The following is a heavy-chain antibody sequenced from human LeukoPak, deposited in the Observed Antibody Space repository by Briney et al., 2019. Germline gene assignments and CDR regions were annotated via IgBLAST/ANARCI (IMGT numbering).Heavy chain of an antibody. V-gene: IGHV4-4*02. J-gene: IGHJ4*02. D-gene: IGHD6-19*01. CDR3: AREIPVAGAATLDY. CDR2: IYHTGST. CDR1: GDSINSNKW. Sequence: PSETLSLTCAVSGDSINSNKWWHWVRQAPGRGLEWIGEIYHTGSTYYNTSLQSRVTISVDKSKNHFSLMLNSVTAADTAVYYCAREIPVAGAATLDYWGQGILVTVSS.